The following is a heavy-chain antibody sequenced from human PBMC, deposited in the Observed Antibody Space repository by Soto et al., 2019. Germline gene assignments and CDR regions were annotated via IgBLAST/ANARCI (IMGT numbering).Heavy chain of an antibody. V-gene: IGHV4-61*01. CDR2: IYYSGST. Sequence: TVSGGSVSSDSYYWSWIRQPPGKGLEWIGYIYYSGSTNYNPSLKSRVTISVDTSKNQFPLKLSSVTAADTAVYYCARADYDSSGYPNYVDYWGQGTLVTVSS. J-gene: IGHJ4*02. CDR3: ARADYDSSGYPNYVDY. CDR1: GGSVSSDSYY. D-gene: IGHD3-22*01.